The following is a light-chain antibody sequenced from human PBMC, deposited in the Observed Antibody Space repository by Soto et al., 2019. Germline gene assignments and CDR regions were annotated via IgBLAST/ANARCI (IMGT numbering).Light chain of an antibody. CDR3: SSYTRSRNSRV. CDR1: TSDVGGYNY. Sequence: SALTXPASVSGSPGQAITISCTGTTSDVGGYNYISWYQQYPVKAPKLLIYDVTNRPSGVSDRFSGSNSGNTASLTISGLQADYEADYYCSSYTRSRNSRVFGTGTKVTVL. CDR2: DVT. J-gene: IGLJ1*01. V-gene: IGLV2-14*03.